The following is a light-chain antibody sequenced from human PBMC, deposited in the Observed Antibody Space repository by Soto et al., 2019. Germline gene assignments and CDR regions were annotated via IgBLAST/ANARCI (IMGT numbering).Light chain of an antibody. Sequence: QSALTQPASVSGSPGQSITISCTGTSSDIGSYNYVSWYQQHPGKAPKLMIYEVSNRPSGVSERFSGSKSGYTASRTISGLQADDEADYYCSSYTRSSTVIFGGRTKVTVL. CDR3: SSYTRSSTVI. V-gene: IGLV2-14*01. J-gene: IGLJ2*01. CDR1: SSDIGSYNY. CDR2: EVS.